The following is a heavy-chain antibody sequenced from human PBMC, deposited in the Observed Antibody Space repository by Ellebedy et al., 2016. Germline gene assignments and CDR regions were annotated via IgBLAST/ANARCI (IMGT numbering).Heavy chain of an antibody. D-gene: IGHD3-10*01. CDR1: GGAISKSSFF. V-gene: IGHV4-39*07. Sequence: SETLSLXXTVSGGAISKSSFFWVWIRQPPGKGLEWIGSMDHSRYTYYNPSLKSRVTMLVDTSKNQFSLNMRSVIAADTAEYYCAREISSWGSNYFDYWGQGAPVTVSS. J-gene: IGHJ4*02. CDR2: MDHSRYT. CDR3: AREISSWGSNYFDY.